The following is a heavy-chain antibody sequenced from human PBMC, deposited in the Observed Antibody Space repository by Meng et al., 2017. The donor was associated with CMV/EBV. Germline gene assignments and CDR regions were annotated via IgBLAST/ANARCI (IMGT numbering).Heavy chain of an antibody. CDR2: INHSGST. D-gene: IGHD6-6*01. V-gene: IGHV4-34*01. J-gene: IGHJ4*02. Sequence: GSLRLSCAVYGGSFSGYYWSWIRQPPGKGLEWIGEINHSGSTNYNPSLKSRVTISVDTSKNQFSLKLSSVTAADTAVYYCARLGDSSSPEGSFDYWGQGTLVTVSS. CDR1: GGSFSGYY. CDR3: ARLGDSSSPEGSFDY.